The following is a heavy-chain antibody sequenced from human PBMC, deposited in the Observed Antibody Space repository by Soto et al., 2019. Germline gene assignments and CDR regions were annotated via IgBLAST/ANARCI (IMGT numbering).Heavy chain of an antibody. CDR3: ARQEFSLYSSNWYTMDS. V-gene: IGHV4-39*01. CDR1: GGSISSSTSY. D-gene: IGHD6-13*01. CDR2: IFYTGNT. Sequence: LSLTCSVSGGSISSSTSYWGWIRQPPGKGLEWIGSIFYTGNTYYNPSLRSRVTISVSTSKNQFSLKLTSVTAADTAVYSCARQEFSLYSSNWYTMDSWGQGTLVTVSS. J-gene: IGHJ4*02.